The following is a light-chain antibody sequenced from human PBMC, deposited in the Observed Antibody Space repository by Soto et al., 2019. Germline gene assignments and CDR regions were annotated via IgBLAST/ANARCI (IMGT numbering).Light chain of an antibody. V-gene: IGLV2-18*02. CDR1: SSDVGSYNR. CDR2: EVN. CDR3: NSYTSSSTYV. J-gene: IGLJ1*01. Sequence: QSVLTQPPSVSGSPGQSVTISCTGTSSDVGSYNRVSWYQQPPGTAPKLMIYEVNNRPSGVPDRFSGSKSGNTASLTISGLPAEDEADYYCNSYTSSSTYVFGTGTKLTVL.